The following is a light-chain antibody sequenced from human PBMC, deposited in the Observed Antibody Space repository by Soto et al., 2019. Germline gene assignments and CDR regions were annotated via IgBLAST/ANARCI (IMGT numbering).Light chain of an antibody. CDR2: GAS. J-gene: IGKJ5*01. Sequence: DIQLTQSPSFLSASVGDRVTITCRASQGISSYLAWYQQKPGKAPKLLIYGASTLQSGVPSRFSGSGSGTEFTLTISSLQPEDFATYYCQQLNSYPITFGQETRLEIK. CDR1: QGISSY. CDR3: QQLNSYPIT. V-gene: IGKV1-9*01.